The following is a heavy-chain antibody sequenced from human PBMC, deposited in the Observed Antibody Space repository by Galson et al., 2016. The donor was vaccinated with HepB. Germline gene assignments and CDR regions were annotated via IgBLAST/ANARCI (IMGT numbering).Heavy chain of an antibody. CDR1: GGSISSRSYY. V-gene: IGHV4-39*01. CDR2: IDYSGTT. J-gene: IGHJ6*02. CDR3: VRLLEKKGDYYYYGMDV. D-gene: IGHD1-1*01. Sequence: EPLSLTCTVSGGSISSRSYYWGWTRQPPGKGLEWIGTIDYSGTTYYNPSLKSRVTMSVDTSKNQFSLKLSSVTAADTAVYYCVRLLEKKGDYYYYGMDVWGHGTTVTVSS.